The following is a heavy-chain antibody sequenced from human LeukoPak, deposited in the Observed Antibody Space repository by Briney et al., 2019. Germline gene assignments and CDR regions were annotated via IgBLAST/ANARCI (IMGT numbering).Heavy chain of an antibody. CDR3: ARAFYPGYYSYMAV. V-gene: IGHV4-39*07. D-gene: IGHD3-3*02. CDR1: GGSISSRSYY. Sequence: SETLSLTCTVSGGSISSRSYYWGWIRQPPGKGLEWIGSIYYSGNTNYNPSLKSRVTISVDTSKNQFSLKLSSVTAADTAVYYCARAFYPGYYSYMAVWGKGTTVTVSS. J-gene: IGHJ6*03. CDR2: IYYSGNT.